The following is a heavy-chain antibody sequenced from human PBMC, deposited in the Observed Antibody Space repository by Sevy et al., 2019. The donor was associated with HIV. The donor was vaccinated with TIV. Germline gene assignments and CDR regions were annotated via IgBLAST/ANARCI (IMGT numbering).Heavy chain of an antibody. CDR2: IYYSGST. CDR3: ARHNCISTNCRGKWFDP. Sequence: SETPSLTCTVSGGSISSSSYYWGWIRQSPGKGLEWIGSIYYSGSTYYNSSLKSRVTISVDTSKNRFSLKLSSVTAADTAVYYCARHNCISTNCRGKWFDPWGQGTLVTVSS. J-gene: IGHJ5*02. D-gene: IGHD2-2*01. V-gene: IGHV4-39*01. CDR1: GGSISSSSYY.